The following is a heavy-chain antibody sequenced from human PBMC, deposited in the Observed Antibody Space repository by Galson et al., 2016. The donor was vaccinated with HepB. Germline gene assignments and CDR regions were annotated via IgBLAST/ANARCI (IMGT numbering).Heavy chain of an antibody. Sequence: SLRLSCAASGFTFSRAWMNWVRQAPGKGLEWVANMKQDESEEHYVDSVKGRFAISRDNAKNSVYLQMNSLRVEDTAVYYCARVGYNYGYIDYWGQGILVTVSS. CDR1: GFTFSRAW. CDR2: MKQDESEE. V-gene: IGHV3-7*03. J-gene: IGHJ4*02. CDR3: ARVGYNYGYIDY. D-gene: IGHD5-18*01.